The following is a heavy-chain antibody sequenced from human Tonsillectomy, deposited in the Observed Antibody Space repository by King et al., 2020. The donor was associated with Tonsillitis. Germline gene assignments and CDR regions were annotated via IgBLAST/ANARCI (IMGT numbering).Heavy chain of an antibody. Sequence: DVQLVESGGGLVQPGGSLRLSCAASGFTFSSYGMSLVRPAPGKGLEWVSAISGSGGSTYYADSGKGTFTNSRDNSKNTLYLQMNSLRAEDTAVYYCAKGEYDDYYYMDVWGKGTTVTVSS. CDR2: ISGSGGST. CDR3: AKGEYDDYYYMDV. J-gene: IGHJ6*03. V-gene: IGHV3-23*04. D-gene: IGHD1-26*01. CDR1: GFTFSSYG.